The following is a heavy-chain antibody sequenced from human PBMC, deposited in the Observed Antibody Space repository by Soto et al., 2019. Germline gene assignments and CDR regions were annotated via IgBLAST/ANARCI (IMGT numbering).Heavy chain of an antibody. CDR3: ARGRTPHTIQAAFDI. J-gene: IGHJ3*02. D-gene: IGHD3-3*01. V-gene: IGHV1-3*01. Sequence: ASVKVSCKAAGYTFTSYARHWVRQAPGQRLEWMGWINAGSGNTKYSQKFQGRVTITRDTSASTAYMELSSLRSEDTAVYYCARGRTPHTIQAAFDIWGQGTMVTVSS. CDR2: INAGSGNT. CDR1: GYTFTSYA.